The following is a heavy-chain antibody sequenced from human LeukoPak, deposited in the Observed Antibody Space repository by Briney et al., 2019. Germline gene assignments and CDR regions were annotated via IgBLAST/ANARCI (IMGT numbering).Heavy chain of an antibody. CDR1: GFTFDDYA. CDR2: ISGDGGST. J-gene: IGHJ4*02. V-gene: IGHV3-43*02. Sequence: QPGGSLRLSCAASGFTFDDYAMHWVRQAPGKGLGWVSLISGDGGSTFYADSVKGRFTISRDNSKNSLYLQMNSLRAEDTAMYYCARDRGYFDNWGQGTLVTVSS. CDR3: ARDRGYFDN.